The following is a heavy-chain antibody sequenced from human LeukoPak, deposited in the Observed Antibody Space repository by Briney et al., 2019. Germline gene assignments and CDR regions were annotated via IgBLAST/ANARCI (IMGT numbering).Heavy chain of an antibody. J-gene: IGHJ4*02. CDR2: IKQDGSEK. CDR3: ARANSSGWYELDY. Sequence: PGGSLRLSCAASGFTFSSYWMSWVRQAPGKGLEWVANIKQDGSEKYYVDSVKGRFTISRDNDKNSLYLQMNSLRAEDAAVYYCARANSSGWYELDYWGQGTLVTVSS. CDR1: GFTFSSYW. V-gene: IGHV3-7*03. D-gene: IGHD6-19*01.